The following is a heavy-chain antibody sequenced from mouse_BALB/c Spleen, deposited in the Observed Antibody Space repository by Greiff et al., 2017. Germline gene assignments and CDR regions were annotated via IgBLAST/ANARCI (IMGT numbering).Heavy chain of an antibody. D-gene: IGHD1-1*01. CDR2: ISNGGGST. J-gene: IGHJ3*01. V-gene: IGHV5-12-2*01. Sequence: EVMLVESGGGLVQPGGSLKLSCAASGFTFSSYTMSWVRQTPEKRLEWVAYISNGGGSTYYPDTVKGRFTISRDNAKNTLYLQMSSLKSEDTAMYYCARREGYYGSPFAYWGQGTLVTVSA. CDR1: GFTFSSYT. CDR3: ARREGYYGSPFAY.